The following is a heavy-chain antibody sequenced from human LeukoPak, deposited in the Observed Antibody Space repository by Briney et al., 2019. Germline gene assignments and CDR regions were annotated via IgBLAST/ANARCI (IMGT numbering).Heavy chain of an antibody. CDR1: GFTFSNYG. D-gene: IGHD5-18*01. J-gene: IGHJ4*02. CDR2: IWYDGSEK. Sequence: GRSLRLSCAASGFTFSNYGIHWVRQAPGKGLEWVALIWYDGSEKYYAASVKGRFTISRDNSKNTLYLQMNSLRAEDTAVYYCAKAGYSYDHWGQGTLVTVSS. V-gene: IGHV3-33*06. CDR3: AKAGYSYDH.